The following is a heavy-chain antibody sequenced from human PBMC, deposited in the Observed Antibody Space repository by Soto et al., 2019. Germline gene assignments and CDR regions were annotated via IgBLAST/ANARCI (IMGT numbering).Heavy chain of an antibody. CDR1: GFTFITYA. V-gene: IGHV3-30-3*01. J-gene: IGHJ4*02. D-gene: IGHD6-13*01. CDR3: ARDRGYSSRYIDN. Sequence: GGSLRLSCVGSGFTFITYAMHWVRQAPGKGLEWVAFISYDGSSKYYADSVKGRFTISRDNSKNTLYLQMNSLRAEDTALYYCARDRGYSSRYIDNWGQETLVTVAS. CDR2: ISYDGSSK.